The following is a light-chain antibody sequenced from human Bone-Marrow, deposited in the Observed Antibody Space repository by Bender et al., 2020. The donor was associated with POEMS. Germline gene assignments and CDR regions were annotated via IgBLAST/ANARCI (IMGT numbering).Light chain of an antibody. V-gene: IGLV2-23*01. J-gene: IGLJ3*02. Sequence: QSALTQPASVSGSPGQSITISCTGTSNDVGYYNFVSWFQQHPGKAPKLLIYEANKRPSGVSNRFSGSKSGNMASLTISGLQAEDEADYHCCSYAGSRTWVFGGGTKLTVL. CDR1: SNDVGYYNF. CDR3: CSYAGSRTWV. CDR2: EAN.